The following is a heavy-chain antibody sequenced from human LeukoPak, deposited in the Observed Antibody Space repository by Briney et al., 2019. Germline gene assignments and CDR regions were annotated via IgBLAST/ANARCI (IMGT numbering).Heavy chain of an antibody. D-gene: IGHD3-3*01. CDR1: GYTFTSYG. Sequence: ASVKVSCKAPGYTFTSYGISWVRQAPGQGLEWMGWISAYNGNTNYAQKLQGRVTMTTDTSTSTAYMELRSLRSDDTAVYYCARDKGQRLRFLEWFPFDPWGQGTLVTVSS. J-gene: IGHJ5*02. CDR2: ISAYNGNT. CDR3: ARDKGQRLRFLEWFPFDP. V-gene: IGHV1-18*01.